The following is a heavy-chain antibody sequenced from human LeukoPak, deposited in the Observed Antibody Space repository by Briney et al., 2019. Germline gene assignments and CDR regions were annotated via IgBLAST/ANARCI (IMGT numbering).Heavy chain of an antibody. Sequence: GGSLTLSCAASGFTFSSYWMHWVRQAPGKGLVWVSRIYCDGSSTSYAHSEKRRYTISRDNDNNTLYLQMNGLSAEDAAVYYCAGVRGDCSGGSCWSWFDPWGQGTLVTVSS. CDR3: AGVRGDCSGGSCWSWFDP. CDR1: GFTFSSYW. CDR2: IYCDGSST. D-gene: IGHD2-15*01. V-gene: IGHV3-74*01. J-gene: IGHJ5*02.